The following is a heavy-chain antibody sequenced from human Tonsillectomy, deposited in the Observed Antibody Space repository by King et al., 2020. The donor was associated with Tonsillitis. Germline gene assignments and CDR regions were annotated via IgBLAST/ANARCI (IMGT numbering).Heavy chain of an antibody. CDR1: GFTFSNYA. J-gene: IGHJ3*02. D-gene: IGHD3-22*01. V-gene: IGHV3-30*04. CDR3: AGVVTYYYDTSGYYPVDVFDI. Sequence: VQLVESGGGVVQPGRSLRLSCAASGFTFSNYAMHGVRQAPGKGLEWVAVISYDGKNKYYADSVKGRFTISRDNSKNTLYLQMNSLRVEDTAVYYCAGVVTYYYDTSGYYPVDVFDIWGQGTMVTVSS. CDR2: ISYDGKNK.